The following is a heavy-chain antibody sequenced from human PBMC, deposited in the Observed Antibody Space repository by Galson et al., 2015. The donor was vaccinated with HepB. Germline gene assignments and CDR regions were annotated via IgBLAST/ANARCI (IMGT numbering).Heavy chain of an antibody. CDR2: ISGSGGST. V-gene: IGHV3-23*01. CDR3: AKEYCSSSSCYGQIFDY. Sequence: SLRLSCAASGFTFSSYAMSWVRQAPGKGLEWVSAISGSGGSTYYADSVKGRFTISRDNSKNTLYLQMNSLRAEDTAVYYCAKEYCSSSSCYGQIFDYWGQGTLVTVSS. J-gene: IGHJ4*02. CDR1: GFTFSSYA. D-gene: IGHD2-2*01.